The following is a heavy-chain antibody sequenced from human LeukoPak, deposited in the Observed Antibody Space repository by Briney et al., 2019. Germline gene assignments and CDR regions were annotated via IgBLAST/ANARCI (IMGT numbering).Heavy chain of an antibody. CDR1: GGSISSYY. V-gene: IGHV4-59*01. CDR3: ARGDAEWGDYYFDY. D-gene: IGHD2-21*02. CDR2: IYYSGST. Sequence: PSETLSLTCTVSGGSISSYYWSWIRQRPGKGLERIGYIYYSGSTNYNPSLKSRVTISVDTSKNQFSLKLSSLTAADTAVYYCARGDAEWGDYYFDYWGQGTLVTVSS. J-gene: IGHJ4*02.